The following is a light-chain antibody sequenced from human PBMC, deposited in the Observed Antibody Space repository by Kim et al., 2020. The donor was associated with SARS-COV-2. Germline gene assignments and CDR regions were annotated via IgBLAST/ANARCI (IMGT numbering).Light chain of an antibody. V-gene: IGKV4-1*01. CDR2: WAS. CDR1: QTLYKSNNHNY. CDR3: QQYSTTPLT. J-gene: IGKJ4*01. Sequence: DIVMTQSPDSLTVSLGERATISCKSSQTLYKSNNHNYLSWYQQKPGQPPKLIIYWASTRESGVPDRFIGSGSGTDFTLTINSLQAEDVAFYYWQQYSTTPLTFGEGTKVDIK.